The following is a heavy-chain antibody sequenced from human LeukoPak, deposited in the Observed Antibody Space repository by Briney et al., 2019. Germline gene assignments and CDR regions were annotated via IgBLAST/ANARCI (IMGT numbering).Heavy chain of an antibody. D-gene: IGHD4-17*01. Sequence: ASVKVSCKASGYTFTGYYMHWVRQAPGQGLEWMGWINPNSGGTNYAQKFQGRVTMTRDTSISTAYMELSRLRSDDTAVYYCARVILPDYGYFDYWGQGTLVTVSS. J-gene: IGHJ4*02. CDR1: GYTFTGYY. V-gene: IGHV1-2*02. CDR3: ARVILPDYGYFDY. CDR2: INPNSGGT.